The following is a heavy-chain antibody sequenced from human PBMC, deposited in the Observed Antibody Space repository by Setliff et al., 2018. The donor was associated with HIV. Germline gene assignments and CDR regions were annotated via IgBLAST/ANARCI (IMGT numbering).Heavy chain of an antibody. V-gene: IGHV1-18*01. CDR3: ARNPCSGGSCPDAFDI. CDR2: ISAYNGNT. CDR1: GYSFTSYG. D-gene: IGHD2-15*01. J-gene: IGHJ3*02. Sequence: GASVKVSCKASGYSFTSYGVSWVRQAPGQGLEWMGWISAYNGNTNYAQKLQGRVTMTTDTSTSTAYMELRSLRSDDTAVYYCARNPCSGGSCPDAFDIWGQGTMVTVSS.